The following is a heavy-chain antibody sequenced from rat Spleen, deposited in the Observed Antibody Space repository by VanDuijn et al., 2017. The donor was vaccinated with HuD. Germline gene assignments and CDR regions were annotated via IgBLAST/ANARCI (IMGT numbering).Heavy chain of an antibody. V-gene: IGHV5-25*01. Sequence: EVQLVESGGGLVQPGRSLKLSCAASGFTFSNYDMAWVRQAPTKGLEWVASISTSGGGTYYRDSVKGRFTVSRDNAKSTLYLQMDSLRSEDTATYYCARHGYSSYYYVMDAWGQGASVTVSS. CDR2: ISTSGGGT. J-gene: IGHJ4*01. CDR1: GFTFSNYD. D-gene: IGHD1-2*01. CDR3: ARHGYSSYYYVMDA.